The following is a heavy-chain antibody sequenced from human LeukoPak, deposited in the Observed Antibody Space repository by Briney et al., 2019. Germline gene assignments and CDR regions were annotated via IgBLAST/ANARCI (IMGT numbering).Heavy chain of an antibody. D-gene: IGHD3-16*02. CDR1: GFTVSSNY. Sequence: GGSLRLSCAAPGFTVSSNYMSWVRQAPGKGLEWVSVIHDGGSTYYADSVKGRFTISRDNSKNTLYLQMNSLRAGDTAVYYCARTHPIGYFDYWGQGTLVTVSS. CDR3: ARTHPIGYFDY. CDR2: IHDGGST. V-gene: IGHV3-53*01. J-gene: IGHJ4*02.